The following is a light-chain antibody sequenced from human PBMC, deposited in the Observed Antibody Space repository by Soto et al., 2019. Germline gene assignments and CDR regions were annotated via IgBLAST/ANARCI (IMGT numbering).Light chain of an antibody. Sequence: EIVLTQSPGTLSLSPGERATLSCRASQSVSSIYLAWYQHKPGQAPRLLIYGASTRATGIPDRFSGSGSGTDFTLTISRLEPGDLAVYYCQQFGSPFTFGPGTKVDLK. J-gene: IGKJ3*01. V-gene: IGKV3-20*01. CDR2: GAS. CDR1: QSVSSIY. CDR3: QQFGSPFT.